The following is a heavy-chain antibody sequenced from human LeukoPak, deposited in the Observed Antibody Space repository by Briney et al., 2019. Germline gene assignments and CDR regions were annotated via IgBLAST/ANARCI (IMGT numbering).Heavy chain of an antibody. CDR2: MYNSGSG. CDR3: ARRGYGGNSGLGSWFDP. D-gene: IGHD4-23*01. CDR1: GGSISSYY. V-gene: IGHV4-59*01. J-gene: IGHJ5*02. Sequence: PSETLSLTCTVSGGSISSYYWSWIRPAPGKGLEWIGYMYNSGSGSYNPSLKSRVTISIDTSKSQFSLKLSSVTAADTAIYYCARRGYGGNSGLGSWFDPWGQGTLVTVSS.